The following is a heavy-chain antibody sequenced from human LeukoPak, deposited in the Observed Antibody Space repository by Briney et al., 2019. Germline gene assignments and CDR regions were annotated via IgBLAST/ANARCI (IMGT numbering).Heavy chain of an antibody. Sequence: GASVKVSCKASGYTFTSYYMHWVRQAPGQGLEWMGLIEPSGDSTSYAQNFQGRVTITRNTSISTAYMELSSLRSEDTAVYYCARALVSRIAAEYWGQGTLVTVSS. V-gene: IGHV1-46*01. CDR1: GYTFTSYY. CDR3: ARALVSRIAAEY. D-gene: IGHD6-13*01. J-gene: IGHJ4*02. CDR2: IEPSGDST.